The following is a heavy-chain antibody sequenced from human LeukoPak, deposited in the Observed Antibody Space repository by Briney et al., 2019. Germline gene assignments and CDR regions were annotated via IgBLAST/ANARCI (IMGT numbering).Heavy chain of an antibody. D-gene: IGHD3-10*01. V-gene: IGHV3-30*01. J-gene: IGHJ4*02. Sequence: GKSLRLSCAASGFTFSNYAMHWVRQAPGKGLEWVSLISSGGTYEYYADSVKGRFTISRDNSKNTLYLQLNSLRAEDTAVYYCARDSTYYYDSGSSGPHYFDNWGQGALVTVSS. CDR3: ARDSTYYYDSGSSGPHYFDN. CDR2: ISSGGTYE. CDR1: GFTFSNYA.